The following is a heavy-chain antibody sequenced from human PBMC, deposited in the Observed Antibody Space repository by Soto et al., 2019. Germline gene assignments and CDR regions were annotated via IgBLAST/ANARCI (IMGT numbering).Heavy chain of an antibody. CDR2: IKSKTDGGTT. CDR1: GFTYSNAW. CDR3: TTDAEYYDSSGYYR. Sequence: EVQLVESGGGLVKPGGSLRLSCAASGFTYSNAWMNWVRQAPGKGLEWVGRIKSKTDGGTTDYAAPVKCRFTISRDDSKNTLYLQMKSLKTEDTAVYYCTTDAEYYDSSGYYRWGQGTLVTVSS. D-gene: IGHD3-22*01. V-gene: IGHV3-15*07. J-gene: IGHJ4*02.